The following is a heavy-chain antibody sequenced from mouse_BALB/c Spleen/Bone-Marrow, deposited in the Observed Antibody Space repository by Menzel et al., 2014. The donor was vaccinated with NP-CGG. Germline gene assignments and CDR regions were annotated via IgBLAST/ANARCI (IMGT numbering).Heavy chain of an antibody. CDR3: ARTPRATFYFDY. D-gene: IGHD3-1*01. J-gene: IGHJ2*01. Sequence: EVQLVESGAELVKPGASAKLSCTASGFNIKDTYMHWVKQRPEQGLEWIGRIDPANGNTKYDPKFQGKATITADTSSNTAYLQLFSLTSEDTAVYYCARTPRATFYFDYWGQGTTLTVSS. CDR1: GFNIKDTY. V-gene: IGHV14-3*02. CDR2: IDPANGNT.